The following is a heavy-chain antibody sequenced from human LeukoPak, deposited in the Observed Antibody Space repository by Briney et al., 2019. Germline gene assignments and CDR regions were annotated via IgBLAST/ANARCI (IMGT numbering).Heavy chain of an antibody. D-gene: IGHD1-26*01. CDR2: IYYSGST. Sequence: SETLSLTCTVSGGSISSSSYYWGWIRQPPGKGLEWIGNIYYSGSTYYNPSLKSRVTISVDTSKNQFSLKLSSVTAADTAVYYCARHDIDDLVSSGSYYRPENYFDYWGQETLVTVSS. CDR3: ARHDIDDLVSSGSYYRPENYFDY. CDR1: GGSISSSSYY. J-gene: IGHJ4*02. V-gene: IGHV4-39*01.